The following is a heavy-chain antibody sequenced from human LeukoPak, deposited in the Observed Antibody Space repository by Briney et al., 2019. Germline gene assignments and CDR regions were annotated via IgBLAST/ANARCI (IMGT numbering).Heavy chain of an antibody. CDR3: ARGLIASRRGIMDY. J-gene: IGHJ4*02. Sequence: GESLKISCKGSGYSFTSYWIGWVRQMPGKGLECMGSIYPGDSDTRYSPSFQGQATISADKSISTAYLQWSSLKASDTAMYYCARGLIASRRGIMDYWGQGTLVTVSS. D-gene: IGHD6-6*01. V-gene: IGHV5-51*01. CDR2: IYPGDSDT. CDR1: GYSFTSYW.